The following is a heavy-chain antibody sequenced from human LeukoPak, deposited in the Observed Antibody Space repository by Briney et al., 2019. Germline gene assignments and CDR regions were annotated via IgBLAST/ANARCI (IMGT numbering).Heavy chain of an antibody. J-gene: IGHJ4*02. CDR2: ISYDGPNK. D-gene: IGHD5-12*01. V-gene: IGHV3-30*03. CDR3: ARGPSGYHNT. CDR1: GFTFSSYG. Sequence: PGRSLRLSCAASGFTFSSYGMHWVRQAPGKGLEWVAAISYDGPNKYYVDSVKGRFTISRDNSKNTLYLQMNSLRAEDTAVYYCARGPSGYHNTGGQGTLVTVSS.